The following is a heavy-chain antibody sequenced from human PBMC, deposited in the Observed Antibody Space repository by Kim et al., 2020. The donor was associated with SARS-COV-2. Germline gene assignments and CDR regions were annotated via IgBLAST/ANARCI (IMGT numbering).Heavy chain of an antibody. V-gene: IGHV4-59*08. CDR2: IYYSGST. J-gene: IGHJ5*02. D-gene: IGHD3-10*01. Sequence: SETLSLTCTVSGGSISSYYWSWIRQPPGKGLEWIGYIYYSGSTNYNPSLKSRVTISVDTSKNQFSLKLSSVTAADTAVYYCARHFGWFGELSGGDGDSNWFDPWGQGTLVTVSS. CDR1: GGSISSYY. CDR3: ARHFGWFGELSGGDGDSNWFDP.